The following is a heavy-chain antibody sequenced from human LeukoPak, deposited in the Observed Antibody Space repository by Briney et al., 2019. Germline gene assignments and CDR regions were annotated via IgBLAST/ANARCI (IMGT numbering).Heavy chain of an antibody. D-gene: IGHD3-3*01. CDR3: AREAIFGGDAFDI. V-gene: IGHV3-7*01. Sequence: GGSLRLSCAASGFPFSSYWMSWVRQAPGKGLDWVANIKQDGSEKYYVDSVKGRFTISRDNAKNSLYLQMNSLRAEDTAVYYCAREAIFGGDAFDIWGQGTMVTVSS. CDR1: GFPFSSYW. CDR2: IKQDGSEK. J-gene: IGHJ3*02.